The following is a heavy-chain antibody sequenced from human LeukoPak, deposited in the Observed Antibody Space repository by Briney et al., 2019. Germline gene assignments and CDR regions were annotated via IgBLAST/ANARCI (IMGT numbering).Heavy chain of an antibody. D-gene: IGHD2-15*01. V-gene: IGHV4-59*08. Sequence: SETLSLTCTVSGVSISSYYWSWIRQPPGKGLEWIGYIYYSGSTNYNPSLKSRVTISVDTSKNQFSLKLSSVTAADTAVYYCARLSGYCSGGSCYKADFDYWGQGTLVTVSS. CDR1: GVSISSYY. CDR2: IYYSGST. CDR3: ARLSGYCSGGSCYKADFDY. J-gene: IGHJ4*02.